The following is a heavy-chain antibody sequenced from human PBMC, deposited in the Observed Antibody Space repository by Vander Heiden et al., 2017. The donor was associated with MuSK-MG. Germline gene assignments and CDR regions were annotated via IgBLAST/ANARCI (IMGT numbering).Heavy chain of an antibody. D-gene: IGHD3-10*01. V-gene: IGHV3-23*01. CDR3: AKVAGSGSYLDDRDY. CDR1: GFTFSSYA. CDR2: ISGSGGRT. J-gene: IGHJ4*01. Sequence: EAQLFESGGRFVQPAGSLRLPCAASGFTFSSYAMRWVLQPPGKGLGWVSAISGSGGRTYYADSEKGRFTISRDNSKNRLYMQMSRLRAEDTAVYYCAKVAGSGSYLDDRDYWGHVTLVTVSS.